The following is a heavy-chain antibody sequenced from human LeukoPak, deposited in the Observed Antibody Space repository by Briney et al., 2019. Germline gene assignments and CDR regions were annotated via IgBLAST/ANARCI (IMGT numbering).Heavy chain of an antibody. CDR2: IRVDGSTK. J-gene: IGHJ4*01. CDR3: AGGIAVSGGLDY. Sequence: PGGSLRLSCAASGFTFSCYGMHWVRQAPGKGLEWVAFIRVDGSTKHHADSVKGRFTISRDNSKSTLYLQMNSLRVEDTSVYDCAGGIAVSGGLDYWEKVALVSFSS. CDR1: GFTFSCYG. V-gene: IGHV3-30*02. D-gene: IGHD6-19*01.